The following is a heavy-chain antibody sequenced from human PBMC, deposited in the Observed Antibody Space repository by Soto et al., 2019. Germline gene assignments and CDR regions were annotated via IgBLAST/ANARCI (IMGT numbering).Heavy chain of an antibody. CDR3: ATVITIFGLSGVFAY. V-gene: IGHV1-24*01. J-gene: IGHJ4*02. Sequence: ASVKVSCKVSGYTLTELSMHWVRQAPGKGLEWMGGFDPEDGETIYAQKFQGRVTMTEDTSTDTAYMELSSLRSEDTAVYYCATVITIFGLSGVFAYWGQGTLVTVSS. D-gene: IGHD3-3*01. CDR2: FDPEDGET. CDR1: GYTLTELS.